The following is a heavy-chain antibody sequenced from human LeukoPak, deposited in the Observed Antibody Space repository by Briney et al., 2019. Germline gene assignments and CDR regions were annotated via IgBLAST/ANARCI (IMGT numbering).Heavy chain of an antibody. D-gene: IGHD3-9*01. Sequence: GGSLRLSCTASGFTFGDYAMSWVRQAPGKGLEGVGFIRSKAYGGTTEYAASVKGRFTISRDDSKSIAYPHMNSLKTEDTAVYYCTREPLRYFDWTAYFDYWGQGTLVTVSS. CDR3: TREPLRYFDWTAYFDY. V-gene: IGHV3-49*04. CDR2: IRSKAYGGTT. J-gene: IGHJ4*02. CDR1: GFTFGDYA.